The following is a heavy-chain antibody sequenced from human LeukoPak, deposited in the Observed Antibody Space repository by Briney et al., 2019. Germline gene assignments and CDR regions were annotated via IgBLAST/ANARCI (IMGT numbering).Heavy chain of an antibody. V-gene: IGHV3-30-3*01. CDR1: GFTFSSYA. D-gene: IGHD5-24*01. J-gene: IGHJ4*02. CDR3: ARVGERDGYNYGPYFDY. Sequence: PGGSLRLSCAASGFTFSSYAMHWVRQAPGKGLEWVAVMSYDGSKKYYADSVKGRFTISRDNSKNTLYLQMNSLRAEDTAVYYCARVGERDGYNYGPYFDYWGQGTLVTVSS. CDR2: MSYDGSKK.